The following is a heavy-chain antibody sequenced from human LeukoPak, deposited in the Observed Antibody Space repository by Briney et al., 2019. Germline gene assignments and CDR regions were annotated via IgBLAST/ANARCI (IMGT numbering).Heavy chain of an antibody. CDR3: AKEDYSSSWYAPDY. J-gene: IGHJ4*02. Sequence: GGSLRLSCAASGFTFSSYSMNWVRQAPGKGLEWVSLISGDGGSIYYADSVKGRFTISRDNSKNSLYLQMNSLRTEDTALYYCAKEDYSSSWYAPDYWGQGTLVTVSS. V-gene: IGHV3-43*02. D-gene: IGHD6-13*01. CDR1: GFTFSSYS. CDR2: ISGDGGSI.